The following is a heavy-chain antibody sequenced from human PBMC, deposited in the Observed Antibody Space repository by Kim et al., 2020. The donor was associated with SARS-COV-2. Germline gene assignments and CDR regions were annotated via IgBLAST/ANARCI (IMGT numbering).Heavy chain of an antibody. V-gene: IGHV1-69*01. CDR3: ARDQEGYSSSWYYFDY. Sequence: KFQGGVTITADESTSTAYMELSSLRSEDTAVYYCARDQEGYSSSWYYFDYWGQGTLVTVSS. J-gene: IGHJ4*02. D-gene: IGHD6-13*01.